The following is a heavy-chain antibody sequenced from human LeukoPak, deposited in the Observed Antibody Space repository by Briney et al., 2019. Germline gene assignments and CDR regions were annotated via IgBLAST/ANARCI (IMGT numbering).Heavy chain of an antibody. J-gene: IGHJ5*02. V-gene: IGHV4-30-2*01. CDR2: IYHSGST. Sequence: SETLSLTCAVFGGSISSGGYSWSWIRQPPGKGLEWIGYIYHSGSTYYNPSLKSRVTISVDRSKNQFSLKLSSVTAADTAVYYCARGPTQYNYYDSSGYYHPWGQGTLVTVSS. CDR1: GGSISSGGYS. CDR3: ARGPTQYNYYDSSGYYHP. D-gene: IGHD3-22*01.